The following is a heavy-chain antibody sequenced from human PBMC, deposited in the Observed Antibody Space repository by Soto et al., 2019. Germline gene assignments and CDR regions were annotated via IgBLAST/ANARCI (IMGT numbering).Heavy chain of an antibody. Sequence: GGSLRLSCAASGFTVSSNYMSWVRQAPGKGLEWVSVIYSGGSTYYADSVKGRFTISRDNSKNTLYLQMNSLRAEDTAVYYCARDPATVSPSHYYYYGMDVWGQGT. D-gene: IGHD4-4*01. CDR1: GFTVSSNY. CDR2: IYSGGST. CDR3: ARDPATVSPSHYYYYGMDV. J-gene: IGHJ6*02. V-gene: IGHV3-66*01.